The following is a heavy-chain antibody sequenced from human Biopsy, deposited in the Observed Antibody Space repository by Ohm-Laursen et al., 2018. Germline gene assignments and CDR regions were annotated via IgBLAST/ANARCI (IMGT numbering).Heavy chain of an antibody. Sequence: ASAKVSCKTSGYNFISYSINWVRQAPGQGLEWMGWIRPLNGDTKYGQKFQDRVTMTTDTSTSTVYMELTSLRSDDTAVYYCARDLPYYENSGYGAFDMWGQGTMVTVSS. D-gene: IGHD3-22*01. CDR2: IRPLNGDT. CDR1: GYNFISYS. CDR3: ARDLPYYENSGYGAFDM. V-gene: IGHV1-18*01. J-gene: IGHJ3*02.